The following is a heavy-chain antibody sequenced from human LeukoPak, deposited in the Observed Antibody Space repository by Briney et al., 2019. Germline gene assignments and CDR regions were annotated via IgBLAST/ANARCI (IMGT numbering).Heavy chain of an antibody. J-gene: IGHJ5*02. V-gene: IGHV1-2*02. D-gene: IGHD1-7*01. CDR2: INPNSGGT. Sequence: AASVKVSCKASGYTFTGYYMHWVRQAPGQGLEWMGWINPNSGGTNYAQKFQGRVTMTRDTSISTAYMELSRLRSDDTAVYYCAPLELRRSWFDPWGQGTLVTVSS. CDR1: GYTFTGYY. CDR3: APLELRRSWFDP.